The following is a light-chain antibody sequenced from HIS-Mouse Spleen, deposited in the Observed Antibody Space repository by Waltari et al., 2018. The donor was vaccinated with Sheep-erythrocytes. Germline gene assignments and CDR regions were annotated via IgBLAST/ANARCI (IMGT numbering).Light chain of an antibody. V-gene: IGLV2-11*01. Sequence: QSALTQPRSVSGSPGQSVTLTCPGTSSHVGGYNYVSWYQQHPGKAPKLMIYDVSTRPSGVPDRFSGSKSGNTASLTISGLQAEDEADYYCCSYAGSYNHVFATGTKVTVL. CDR3: CSYAGSYNHV. CDR2: DVS. CDR1: SSHVGGYNY. J-gene: IGLJ1*01.